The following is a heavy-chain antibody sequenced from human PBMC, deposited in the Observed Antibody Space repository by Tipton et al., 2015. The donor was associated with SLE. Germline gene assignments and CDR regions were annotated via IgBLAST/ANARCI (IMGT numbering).Heavy chain of an antibody. CDR2: ISYGGRT. V-gene: IGHV4-61*03. CDR1: GGAFSSGAYY. Sequence: LRLSCTVSGGAFSSGAYYWTWIRHLPGKGLEWIGYISYGGRTSYNPSLKSRVTISVDTSKNHFSLNLTSVTAADTAVYYCARVDGAYDQYYLDYWGQGTLVTVSP. J-gene: IGHJ4*02. CDR3: ARVDGAYDQYYLDY. D-gene: IGHD4-17*01.